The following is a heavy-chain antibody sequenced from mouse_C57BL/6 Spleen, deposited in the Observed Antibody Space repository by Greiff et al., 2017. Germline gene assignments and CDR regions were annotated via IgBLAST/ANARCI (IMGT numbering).Heavy chain of an antibody. CDR3: ARVGSSFDY. CDR1: GYSITSGYY. V-gene: IGHV3-6*01. CDR2: ISYDGSN. D-gene: IGHD1-1*01. J-gene: IGHJ2*01. Sequence: VQLQPSGPGLVKPSQSLSLTCSVTGYSITSGYYWNWIRQFPGNKLEWMGYISYDGSNNYNPSLKNRISITRDTSKNQFFLKLNSVTTEDTATYYCARVGSSFDYWGQGTTLTVSS.